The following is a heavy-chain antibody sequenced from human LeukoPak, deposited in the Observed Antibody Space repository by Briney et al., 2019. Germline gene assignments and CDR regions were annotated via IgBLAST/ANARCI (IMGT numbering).Heavy chain of an antibody. Sequence: ASEKVSCKASGYTFSGYCMHWVRQAPGQGLEWMGIINPSGGSTSYAQKFQGGVTMTRDTSTSTVYMELSSLRSEDTAVYYCARSAGRYYYDSSGYFRFWGQGTLVTVSS. CDR1: GYTFSGYC. J-gene: IGHJ4*02. CDR3: ARSAGRYYYDSSGYFRF. D-gene: IGHD3-22*01. V-gene: IGHV1-46*01. CDR2: INPSGGST.